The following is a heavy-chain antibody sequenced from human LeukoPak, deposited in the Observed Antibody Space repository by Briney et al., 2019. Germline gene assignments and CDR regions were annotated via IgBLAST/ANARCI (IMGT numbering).Heavy chain of an antibody. CDR1: GFTFNNFA. Sequence: GGSLRLSCAASGFTFNNFAMAWVRQAPGKGLEWLSTISGSGGGTFYADSVKGRFTTSRDNSKNTLYLQMNSLRAEDTAVYYCARDGSGSLDPWGQGTLVTVSS. CDR2: ISGSGGGT. J-gene: IGHJ5*02. V-gene: IGHV3-23*01. CDR3: ARDGSGSLDP. D-gene: IGHD1-26*01.